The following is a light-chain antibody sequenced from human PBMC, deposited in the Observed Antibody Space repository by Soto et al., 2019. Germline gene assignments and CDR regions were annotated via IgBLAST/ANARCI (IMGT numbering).Light chain of an antibody. Sequence: QSVLTQPASVSGSPGQSITISCTGTSSDVGSYNLVSWYQQHPGKAPKLMISEVSKRPSGVSNRFSGSKSDNTASLAISGLQAEDEADYYCCTYAGSSTFVFGGGTKLTVL. CDR2: EVS. J-gene: IGLJ2*01. CDR3: CTYAGSSTFV. CDR1: SSDVGSYNL. V-gene: IGLV2-23*02.